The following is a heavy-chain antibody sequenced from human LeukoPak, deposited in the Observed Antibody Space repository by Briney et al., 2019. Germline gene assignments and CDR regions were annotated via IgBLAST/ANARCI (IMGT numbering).Heavy chain of an antibody. CDR3: AKDSGDYSSSSFDY. J-gene: IGHJ4*02. Sequence: GGSLRLSCAASGFTFSSYGMHWVRQAPGKGLGRVAVIWYDGSNKYYADSVKGRFTISRDNSKNTLYLQMNSLRAEDTAVYYCAKDSGDYSSSSFDYWGQGTLVTVSS. V-gene: IGHV3-33*06. CDR2: IWYDGSNK. CDR1: GFTFSSYG. D-gene: IGHD6-6*01.